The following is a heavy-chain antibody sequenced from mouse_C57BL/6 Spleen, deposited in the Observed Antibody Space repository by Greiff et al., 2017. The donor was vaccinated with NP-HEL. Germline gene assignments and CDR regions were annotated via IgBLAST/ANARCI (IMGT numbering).Heavy chain of an antibody. J-gene: IGHJ2*01. D-gene: IGHD1-1*01. CDR3: ARDYYGSSYDYFDY. V-gene: IGHV1-82*01. CDR2: IYPGDGDT. Sequence: QVQLQQSGPELVKPGASVKISCKASGYAFSSSWMNWVKQRPGKGLEWIGRIYPGDGDTNYNGKFKGKATLTADKSSITAYMQLSSLTSEDSAVYFCARDYYGSSYDYFDYWGQGTTLTVSS. CDR1: GYAFSSSW.